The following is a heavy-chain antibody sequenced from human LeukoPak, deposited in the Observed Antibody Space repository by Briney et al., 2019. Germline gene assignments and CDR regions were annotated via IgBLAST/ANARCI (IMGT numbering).Heavy chain of an antibody. V-gene: IGHV4-39*01. Sequence: SETLSLTCTVSGGSISSSSYYWGWIRQPPGKGLEWIGSIYYSGSTYYNPSLKSRVTISVDTSKNQFSLKLSSVTAADTAVYYCASLAVQSDGALDIWGQGTMVTVSS. CDR3: ASLAVQSDGALDI. J-gene: IGHJ3*02. CDR2: IYYSGST. CDR1: GGSISSSSYY. D-gene: IGHD3-16*01.